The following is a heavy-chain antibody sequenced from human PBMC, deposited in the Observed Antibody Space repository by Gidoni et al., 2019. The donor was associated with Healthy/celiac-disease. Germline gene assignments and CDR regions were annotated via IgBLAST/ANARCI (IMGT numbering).Heavy chain of an antibody. V-gene: IGHV3-7*03. CDR1: GDRFCSHW. CDR2: THQDGTRT. D-gene: IGHD3-3*01. CDR3: ACDPEWGACDI. Sequence: QLVESGGGLVQPGEPLRLLCAASGDRFCSHWLVWVRQTPGKGRAWVAHTHQDGTRTSYVDSVKGRFTISRDNPPMSLYLQMSSLRGEDSGVYYCACDPEWGACDIWGQGTMVTVSS. J-gene: IGHJ3*02.